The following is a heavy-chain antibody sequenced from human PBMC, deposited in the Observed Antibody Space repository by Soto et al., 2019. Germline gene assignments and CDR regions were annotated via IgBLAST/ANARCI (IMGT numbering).Heavy chain of an antibody. CDR2: ILPIFGTT. CDR1: GGTFINYA. D-gene: IGHD3-10*01. J-gene: IGHJ6*02. Sequence: QVQLVQSGAEVKKPGSSVKVSCKASGGTFINYAISWVRQAPGQGLEWMGGILPIFGTTNYAQKFQGRVXXXXXXXXXXXXXXXXXXXXXXXXXXXXXXXVWSPVTMDVWGQGTTVTVSS. CDR3: XXXVWSPVTMDV. V-gene: IGHV1-69*05.